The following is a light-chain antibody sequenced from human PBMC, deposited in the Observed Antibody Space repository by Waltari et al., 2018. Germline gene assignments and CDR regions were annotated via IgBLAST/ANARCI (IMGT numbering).Light chain of an antibody. CDR1: SGHFGPYNL. J-gene: IGLJ1*01. CDR2: EVT. V-gene: IGLV2-23*02. CDR3: CSYNDGPYV. Sequence: HSPLTHPPSVSGSLGQPTTISSLRTSGHFGPYNLVSWYQQHPGKAPKLMIYEVTKRPSGVSSRFSASRSGNTASLTISGLQAEDEADYYCCSYNDGPYVFGTGTKVTVL.